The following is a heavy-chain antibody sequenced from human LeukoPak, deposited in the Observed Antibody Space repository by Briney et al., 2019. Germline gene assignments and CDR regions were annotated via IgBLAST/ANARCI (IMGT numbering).Heavy chain of an antibody. CDR3: ARESRGYCTNGVCTNFDY. V-gene: IGHV1-2*06. Sequence: ASVKVSCKASGYTFTGYYMHWVRQAPGQGLEWMGRINPNSGGSNYAQKFQGRVTMTRDTSISTAYMELSRLRSDDTAVYYCARESRGYCTNGVCTNFDYWGQGTLVTVSS. CDR1: GYTFTGYY. CDR2: INPNSGGS. J-gene: IGHJ4*02. D-gene: IGHD2-8*01.